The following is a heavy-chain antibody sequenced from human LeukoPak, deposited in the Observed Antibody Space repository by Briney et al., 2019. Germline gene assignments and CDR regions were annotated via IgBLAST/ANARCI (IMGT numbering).Heavy chain of an antibody. CDR1: GGSISSYY. J-gene: IGHJ6*03. Sequence: SETLSLTCTVSGGSISSYYWSWIRQPPGKGLEWIGYIYYSGSTNYKPSVKSRVTISVDTSKNQFSLKLSSVTAADTAVYYCAARSTEGYYYYMDVWGKGTTVTISS. V-gene: IGHV4-59*01. CDR3: AARSTEGYYYYMDV. D-gene: IGHD2-8*02. CDR2: IYYSGST.